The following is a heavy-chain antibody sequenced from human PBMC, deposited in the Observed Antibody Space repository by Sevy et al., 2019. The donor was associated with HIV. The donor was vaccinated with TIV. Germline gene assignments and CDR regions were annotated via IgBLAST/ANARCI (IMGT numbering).Heavy chain of an antibody. Sequence: SETLSLTCAVSGDSISSDSWWTWVRQSPEKGLEWIGESYHDGRTNYNPSLWGRATISVDMSKNQFSLDLTSVTAADTAVYYCVREVGHLMRIDYWGQGTLVIVSS. CDR3: VREVGHLMRIDY. J-gene: IGHJ4*02. V-gene: IGHV4-4*02. CDR2: SYHDGRT. CDR1: GDSISSDSW.